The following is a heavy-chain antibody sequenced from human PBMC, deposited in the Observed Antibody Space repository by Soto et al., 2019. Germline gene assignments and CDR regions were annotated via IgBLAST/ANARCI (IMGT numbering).Heavy chain of an antibody. V-gene: IGHV1-18*01. J-gene: IGHJ6*02. Sequence: ASVKVSCKASGYTFTSYGISWVRQAPGQGLEWMGWISAYNGNTNYAQKLQGRVTMTTDTSKNTLDLQMNSLRAEDTAVYYCAKDEVLVVAVARDYYGMDVWGQGTTVTVSS. D-gene: IGHD2-15*01. CDR1: GYTFTSYG. CDR2: ISAYNGNT. CDR3: AKDEVLVVAVARDYYGMDV.